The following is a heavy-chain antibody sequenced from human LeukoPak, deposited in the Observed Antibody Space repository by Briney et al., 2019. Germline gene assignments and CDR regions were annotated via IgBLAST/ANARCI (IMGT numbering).Heavy chain of an antibody. CDR3: ARAGAPLVVPAANFDY. CDR1: GYTFTSYG. V-gene: IGHV1-18*04. CDR2: ISAYNGNT. D-gene: IGHD2-2*01. J-gene: IGHJ4*02. Sequence: ASVKVSCKASGYTFTSYGTSWVRQAPGQGLEWRGWISAYNGNTNYAQKLQGRVTMTTDTSTSTAYMELRSLRSDDTAVYYCARAGAPLVVPAANFDYWGQGTLVTVSS.